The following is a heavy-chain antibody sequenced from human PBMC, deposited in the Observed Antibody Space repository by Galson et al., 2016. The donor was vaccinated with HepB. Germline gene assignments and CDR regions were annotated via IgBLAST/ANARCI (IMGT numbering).Heavy chain of an antibody. CDR3: ATSAGRFGDLLLTGDYGVDV. V-gene: IGHV1-69*13. D-gene: IGHD3-10*01. J-gene: IGHJ6*02. CDR1: GGTFTNYA. Sequence: SVKVSCKASGGTFTNYAVNWVRQAPGQGLEWMGGIVPISGTTNFAQKFQGRVTISADEFMTTAYMELSSLRSEDTAVYYCATSAGRFGDLLLTGDYGVDVWGQGTTVTVS. CDR2: IVPISGTT.